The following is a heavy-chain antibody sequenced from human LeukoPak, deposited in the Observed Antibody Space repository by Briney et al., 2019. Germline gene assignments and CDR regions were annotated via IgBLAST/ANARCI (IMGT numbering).Heavy chain of an antibody. Sequence: SETLSLTCTVSGVSISSGGYYWSWIRQHPGKGLEWIGYIYYSGSTYYNPSLKSRVTISVDTSKNQFSLKLSSVTAADTAVYYCARENPDVDAFDIWGQGTMVTVSS. V-gene: IGHV4-31*03. CDR3: ARENPDVDAFDI. CDR1: GVSISSGGYY. CDR2: IYYSGST. J-gene: IGHJ3*02.